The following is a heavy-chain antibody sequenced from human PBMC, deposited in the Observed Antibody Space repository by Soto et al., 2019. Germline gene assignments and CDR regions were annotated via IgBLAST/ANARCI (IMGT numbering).Heavy chain of an antibody. D-gene: IGHD5-12*01. J-gene: IGHJ4*02. CDR1: GFTFSIYT. V-gene: IGHV3-48*01. CDR3: ANRDGYNSFDY. CDR2: IRSGTSSI. Sequence: EVQLVESGGGLVQPGGSLRLSCAASGFTFSIYTMNWVRQAPGKGLEWLSYIRSGTSSIAYADSVKGRFTISRDDATNSLYLQMNSLRAEDTAVYYCANRDGYNSFDYWGQGTLVTVSS.